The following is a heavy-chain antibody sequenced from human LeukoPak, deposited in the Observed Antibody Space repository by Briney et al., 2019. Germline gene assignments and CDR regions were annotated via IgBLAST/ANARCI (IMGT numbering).Heavy chain of an antibody. V-gene: IGHV3-23*01. CDR3: AKVDSSGQYGGVAFDI. D-gene: IGHD6-19*01. CDR2: ISGSGGST. CDR1: GFTFSSYA. Sequence: QPGGSQSLSCDTSGFTFSSYAMRWVRQAPGKGLEWVSAISGSGGSTYYADSVKGRFTISRDNSKNTLSLQMSSLRAEETAVYYCAKVDSSGQYGGVAFDIWGQGTMVTVSS. J-gene: IGHJ3*02.